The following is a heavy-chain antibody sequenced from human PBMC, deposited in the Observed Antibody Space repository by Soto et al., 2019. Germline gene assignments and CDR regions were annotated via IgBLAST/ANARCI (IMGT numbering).Heavy chain of an antibody. CDR2: ISNSGDTV. D-gene: IGHD5-18*01. J-gene: IGHJ4*02. V-gene: IGHV3-48*01. CDR1: GFTFSSYS. CDR3: ARPRGYSYGYSDY. Sequence: VGSLRLSCAASGFTFSSYSMNWVRQAPGKGLEWVSYISNSGDTVYYADSVKGRFTISRDNAKNSLYLQMNSLRAEDTAVYYCARPRGYSYGYSDYWGQGTLVTV.